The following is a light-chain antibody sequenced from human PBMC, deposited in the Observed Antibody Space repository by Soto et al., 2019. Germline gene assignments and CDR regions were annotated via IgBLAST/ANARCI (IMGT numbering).Light chain of an antibody. J-gene: IGKJ2*01. CDR3: QLRHSTPYI. CDR2: AAS. CDR1: QSISTY. V-gene: IGKV1-39*01. Sequence: DIQMTQSPSSLSASVGDRVTITCRASQSISTYLNWYQQKLGKAPKLLIYAASSLQSGVPSRFSVSVSGTDFTLTISSLQPEDFATYYCQLRHSTPYIFGQGTKLEIK.